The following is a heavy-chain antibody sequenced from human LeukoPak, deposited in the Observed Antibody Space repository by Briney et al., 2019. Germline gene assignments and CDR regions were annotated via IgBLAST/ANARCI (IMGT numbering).Heavy chain of an antibody. CDR2: IVVGTGKT. CDR3: AATSIRMVQRIIYYGKDV. J-gene: IGHJ6*02. V-gene: IGHV1-58*01. D-gene: IGHD3-10*01. CDR1: GFTNTNSS. Sequence: SVKVSCKASGFTNTNSSVQWVRQARGQRPEWTGWIVVGTGKTNYAQRLQERVTITRDMSTGTVDMELSSLRSEDTAVYYCAATSIRMVQRIIYYGKDVWGQGTTVTVSS.